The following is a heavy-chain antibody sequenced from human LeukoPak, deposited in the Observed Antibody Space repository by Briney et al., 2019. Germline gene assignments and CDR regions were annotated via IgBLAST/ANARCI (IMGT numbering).Heavy chain of an antibody. CDR2: MIPNSGNT. CDR1: GYTFISYD. CDR3: ASRTGYHQN. Sequence: ASVKVSCKASGYTFISYDINWVRQATGQGLEWMAWMIPNSGNTGYAQKFKGRVTMTMNSSISTAYMELSSLRSEDTAVYYCASRTGYHQNWGQGTLVTVSS. V-gene: IGHV1-8*01. J-gene: IGHJ4*02. D-gene: IGHD3/OR15-3a*01.